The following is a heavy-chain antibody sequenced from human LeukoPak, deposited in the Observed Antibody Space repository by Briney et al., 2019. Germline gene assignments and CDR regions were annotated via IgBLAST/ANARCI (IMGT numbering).Heavy chain of an antibody. V-gene: IGHV1-18*01. J-gene: IGHJ4*02. Sequence: ASVKVSCKASGYTFTNYAISWVRQAPGQGLEWMGWISISNGSTNYAQKVQGRVTMTTDTSTNTAYMELRSLTSDDTAVYYCARRSMTSALSHFDYWGQGTLVTVSS. CDR2: ISISNGST. CDR3: ARRSMTSALSHFDY. D-gene: IGHD4-17*01. CDR1: GYTFTNYA.